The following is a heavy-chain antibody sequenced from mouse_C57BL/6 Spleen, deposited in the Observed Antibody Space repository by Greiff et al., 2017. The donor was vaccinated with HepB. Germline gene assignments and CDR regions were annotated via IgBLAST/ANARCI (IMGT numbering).Heavy chain of an antibody. V-gene: IGHV1-15*01. CDR3: TRGRGSSYRAMDY. CDR2: IDPETGGT. Sequence: VKLVESGAELVRPGASVTLSCKASGYTFTDYEMHWVKQTPVHGLEWIGAIDPETGGTAYNQKFKGKAILTADKSSSTAYMELRSLTSEDSAVYYCTRGRGSSYRAMDYWGQGTSVTVSS. J-gene: IGHJ4*01. CDR1: GYTFTDYE. D-gene: IGHD1-1*01.